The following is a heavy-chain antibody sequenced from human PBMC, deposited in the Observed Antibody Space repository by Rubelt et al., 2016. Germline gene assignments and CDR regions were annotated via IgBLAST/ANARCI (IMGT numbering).Heavy chain of an antibody. CDR3: ASGWALNF. Sequence: QVRLQQSGSGLVRPSQTLSLTCAISGDSVSSNNAAWNWLRQSPSRGLEWLGRTYYRSKWYNDYAIFVQSRIIINPETPKNQFSLQLDSLTPEDTAVYYCASGWALNFWGQGILVTVSS. D-gene: IGHD5-24*01. J-gene: IGHJ4*02. CDR2: TYYRSKWYN. CDR1: GDSVSSNNAA. V-gene: IGHV6-1*01.